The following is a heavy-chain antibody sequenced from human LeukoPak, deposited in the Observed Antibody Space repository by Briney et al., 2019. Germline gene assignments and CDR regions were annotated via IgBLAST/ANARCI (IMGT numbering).Heavy chain of an antibody. Sequence: SETLSLTCTVSGGSISSSSYYWGWIRQPPGKGLEWIGSIYYSGRTYYNPSLKSRVTISVDTSKNQFSLKLSSVTAADTAVYYCARHYYGSGSYYYWGQGTLVTVSS. J-gene: IGHJ4*02. CDR3: ARHYYGSGSYYY. V-gene: IGHV4-39*01. D-gene: IGHD3-10*01. CDR1: GGSISSSSYY. CDR2: IYYSGRT.